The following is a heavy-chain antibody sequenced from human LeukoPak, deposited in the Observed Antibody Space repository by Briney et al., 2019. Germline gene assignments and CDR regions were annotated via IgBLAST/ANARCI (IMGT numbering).Heavy chain of an antibody. Sequence: PGGSLRLSCAASGFTFSSYGMHWVRQAPGKGLEWVAVISYDGSNKYYADSVKGRFTISRDNSKNTLYLQMNSLRAEDTAVHYCAKGSSSWLFDYWGQGTLVTVSS. CDR2: ISYDGSNK. V-gene: IGHV3-30*18. J-gene: IGHJ4*02. CDR3: AKGSSSWLFDY. D-gene: IGHD6-13*01. CDR1: GFTFSSYG.